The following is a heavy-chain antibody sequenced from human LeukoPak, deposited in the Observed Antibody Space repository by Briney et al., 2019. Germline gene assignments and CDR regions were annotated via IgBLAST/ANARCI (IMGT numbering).Heavy chain of an antibody. CDR2: IYYSGST. Sequence: SETLSLTCTVSGGSISSSSYYWGWIRQPPGKGLEWIGSIYYSGSTSYNPSLKSRVTISVDTSKSQFSLNLTSVAAADTSVYYCARGGRAFDVWGQGTLISVSP. V-gene: IGHV4-39*07. CDR1: GGSISSSSYY. CDR3: ARGGRAFDV. J-gene: IGHJ3*01.